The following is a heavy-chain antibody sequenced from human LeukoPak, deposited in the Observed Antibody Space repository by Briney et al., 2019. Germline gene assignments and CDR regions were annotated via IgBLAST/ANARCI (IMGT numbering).Heavy chain of an antibody. CDR2: IYYSGST. CDR3: ARASDCSSTSCYSYWYFDL. CDR1: GGSISSSSYY. J-gene: IGHJ2*01. V-gene: IGHV4-61*01. D-gene: IGHD2-2*01. Sequence: SETLSLTCTVSGGSISSSSYYWSWIRQPPGKGLEWIGYIYYSGSTNYNPSLKSRVTISVDTSKNQFSLKLSSVTAADTAVYYCARASDCSSTSCYSYWYFDLWGRGTLVTVSS.